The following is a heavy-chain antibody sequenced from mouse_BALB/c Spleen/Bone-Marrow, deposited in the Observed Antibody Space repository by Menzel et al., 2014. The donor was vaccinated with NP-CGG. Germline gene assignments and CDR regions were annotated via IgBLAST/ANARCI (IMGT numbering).Heavy chain of an antibody. CDR1: GYTFSSYW. J-gene: IGHJ3*01. CDR2: ILPGSGST. V-gene: IGHV1-9*01. D-gene: IGHD2-12*01. CDR3: AIRTTLTTPFAY. Sequence: LVESGAELMKPGASVKLSCKATGYTFSSYWIEWVKQRPGPGLEWIGEILPGSGSTNYTENFKDKATFTAETSSNTANMQLSSLTSEDSAVYYCAIRTTLTTPFAYWGQGTLVTVSA.